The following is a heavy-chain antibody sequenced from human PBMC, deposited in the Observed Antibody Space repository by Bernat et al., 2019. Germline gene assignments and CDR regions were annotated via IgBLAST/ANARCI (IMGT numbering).Heavy chain of an antibody. CDR2: IYYSGTT. D-gene: IGHD4-17*01. Sequence: QLQLQESGPGLVKPSETLSLSCTVSGGSIRSSSHYWGWIRQPPGKGMEWIGAIYYSGTTYNTPTLRSRITISVDTSKIQFSLKLGSVTAADTAVYYCAARDYARGLDYWGQGTLVTVSS. CDR1: GGSIRSSSHY. V-gene: IGHV4-39*01. CDR3: AARDYARGLDY. J-gene: IGHJ4*02.